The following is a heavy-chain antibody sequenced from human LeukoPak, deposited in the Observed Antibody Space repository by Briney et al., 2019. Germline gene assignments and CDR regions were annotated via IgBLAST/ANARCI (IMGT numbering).Heavy chain of an antibody. CDR3: VRRYNSGPYYFDY. CDR2: VYYSGIT. Sequence: PSDTLSLTCTVSGGSISSYYWSWIRQPPGKGLEWIGFVYYSGITSYNPSLKSRVTISVDTSKNLFSLKLTSVTAADTAVYYCVRRYNSGPYYFDYWGQGTLVTVSS. V-gene: IGHV4-59*07. D-gene: IGHD5-18*01. J-gene: IGHJ4*02. CDR1: GGSISSYY.